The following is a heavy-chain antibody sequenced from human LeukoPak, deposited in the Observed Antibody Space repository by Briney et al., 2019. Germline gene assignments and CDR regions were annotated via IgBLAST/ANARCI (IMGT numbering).Heavy chain of an antibody. CDR3: ARHSNWFDP. CDR2: IYYSGST. Sequence: PSETLFLTCTVSGGSISSSSYYWGWIRQPPGKGLEWIGSIYYSGSTYYNPSLKSRVTISVDTSKNQFSLKLSSVTAADTAVYYCARHSNWFDPWGQGTLVTVSS. V-gene: IGHV4-39*01. J-gene: IGHJ5*02. CDR1: GGSISSSSYY.